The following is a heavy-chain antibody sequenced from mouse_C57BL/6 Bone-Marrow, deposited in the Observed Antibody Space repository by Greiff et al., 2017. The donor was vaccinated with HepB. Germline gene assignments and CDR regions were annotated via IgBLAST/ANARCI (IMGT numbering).Heavy chain of an antibody. CDR1: GFTFSDYY. V-gene: IGHV5-12*01. J-gene: IGHJ4*01. Sequence: EVQVVESGGGLVQPGGSLKLSCAASGFTFSDYYMYWVRQTPEKGLEWVAYMSNGGGSTYYPDTVKGRFTISRDNAKNTLYLQMSRLKSEDTAMYYCARQITTVVGDYWGQGTSVTVSS. CDR2: MSNGGGST. CDR3: ARQITTVVGDY. D-gene: IGHD1-1*01.